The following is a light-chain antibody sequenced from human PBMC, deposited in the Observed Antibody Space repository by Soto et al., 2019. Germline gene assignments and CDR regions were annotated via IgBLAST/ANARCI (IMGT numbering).Light chain of an antibody. CDR3: SSNASTSAHV. V-gene: IGLV2-14*01. Sequence: QSAMTQPASVSGSPGQSITISCTRTSSAVGGYNYVFWNQQPPGKAPKLLIYEVSNRPSGVSNRFSGSKSGHPGSLRISGLQAEDEADYSCSSNASTSAHVFGTAPKVNVL. J-gene: IGLJ1*01. CDR2: EVS. CDR1: SSAVGGYNY.